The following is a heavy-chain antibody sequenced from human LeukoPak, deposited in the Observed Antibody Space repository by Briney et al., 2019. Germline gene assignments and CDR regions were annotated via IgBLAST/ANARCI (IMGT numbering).Heavy chain of an antibody. V-gene: IGHV3-30*02. Sequence: SGGSLRLSCAASGFTFSSYGTHWVRQAPGKGLEWVAFIHYDGTNEYYADSVKGRFTISRDNFKNTLSLQMNGLRVEDTALYYCVNSGFDPWGQGTLVTVSS. CDR3: VNSGFDP. CDR1: GFTFSSYG. CDR2: IHYDGTNE. J-gene: IGHJ5*02. D-gene: IGHD3-10*01.